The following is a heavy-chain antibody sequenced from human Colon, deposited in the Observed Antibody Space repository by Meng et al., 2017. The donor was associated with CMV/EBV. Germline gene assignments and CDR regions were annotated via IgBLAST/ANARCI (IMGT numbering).Heavy chain of an antibody. CDR3: ARSVQVAQYFDH. CDR1: GYIFTSYY. D-gene: IGHD4-11*01. Sequence: ASVKVSCKASGYIFTSYYIHWVRQAPGQGLEWMGTINPSGGTTKYAQNFQGRLTVTRDTSTNSVYMELTSLRSEDMAVYYCARSVQVAQYFDHWGQGTTVTVSS. V-gene: IGHV1-46*01. J-gene: IGHJ4*03. CDR2: INPSGGTT.